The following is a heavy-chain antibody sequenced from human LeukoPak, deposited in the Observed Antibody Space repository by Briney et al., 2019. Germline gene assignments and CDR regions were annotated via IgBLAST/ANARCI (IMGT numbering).Heavy chain of an antibody. V-gene: IGHV3-23*01. CDR1: GFTFSSFA. Sequence: PGGSLRLSCAASGFTFSSFAMTWVRQAPGKGLEWVSGFDGNGPNTYYADSVKGRFTISRDNSKNTLYLQMNSLRAEDTAVYYCAREGDGYIGVLDYWGQGTLVTVSS. D-gene: IGHD5-24*01. CDR3: AREGDGYIGVLDY. CDR2: FDGNGPNT. J-gene: IGHJ4*02.